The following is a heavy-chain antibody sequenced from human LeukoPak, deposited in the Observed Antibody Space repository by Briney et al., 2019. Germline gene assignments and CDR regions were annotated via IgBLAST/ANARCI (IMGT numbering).Heavy chain of an antibody. V-gene: IGHV3-53*01. CDR2: IYSGGST. CDR1: GFTVSSNY. J-gene: IGHJ4*02. Sequence: GGSLRLSCAASGFTVSSNYMSWVRQAPGKGLEWVSVIYSGGSTYYADSVKGRFTISRDNSKNTLYLQMNSLRAEDTAVYYCASTPYSSSWYYFDYWGQGTLVTVSS. D-gene: IGHD6-13*01. CDR3: ASTPYSSSWYYFDY.